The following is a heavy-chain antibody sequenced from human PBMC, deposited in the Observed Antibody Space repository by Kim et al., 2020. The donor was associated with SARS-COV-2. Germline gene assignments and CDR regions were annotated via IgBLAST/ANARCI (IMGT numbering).Heavy chain of an antibody. CDR2: ISAYNGNT. CDR1: GYTFTTYG. V-gene: IGHV1-18*01. J-gene: IGHJ3*02. D-gene: IGHD3-10*01. Sequence: ASVKVSCRASGYTFTTYGFSWVRQAPGQGLEWMGWISAYNGNTNYAQRFEGRVTMTTDTSTSTAYMELRSLRSDDTAVYYCARDLILRGVRVFDIWGQGTMVTVPS. CDR3: ARDLILRGVRVFDI.